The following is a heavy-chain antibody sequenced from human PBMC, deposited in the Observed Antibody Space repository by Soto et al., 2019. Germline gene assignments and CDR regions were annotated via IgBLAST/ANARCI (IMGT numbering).Heavy chain of an antibody. Sequence: SETLSLTCTVSGGSISSSSYYWGWIRQPPGKGLEWIGSIYYSGSTYYNPSLKSRVTISVDTSKNQFSLKLSSVTAADTAVYYCARVRRWGSRYFDYWGQGTLVNVSS. J-gene: IGHJ4*02. CDR1: GGSISSSSYY. D-gene: IGHD7-27*01. CDR2: IYYSGST. CDR3: ARVRRWGSRYFDY. V-gene: IGHV4-39*07.